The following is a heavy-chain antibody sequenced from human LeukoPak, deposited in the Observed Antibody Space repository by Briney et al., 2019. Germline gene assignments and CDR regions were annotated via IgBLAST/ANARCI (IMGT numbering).Heavy chain of an antibody. J-gene: IGHJ4*02. Sequence: SVKVSCKASGGTFSSYAISWVRQAPGQGLEWMGGIIPIFGTANYAQKFQGRVAITADESTSTAYMELSSLRSEDTAVYYCASIVERRYENYYFDYWGQGTLVTVSS. CDR1: GGTFSSYA. CDR2: IIPIFGTA. D-gene: IGHD1-1*01. V-gene: IGHV1-69*13. CDR3: ASIVERRYENYYFDY.